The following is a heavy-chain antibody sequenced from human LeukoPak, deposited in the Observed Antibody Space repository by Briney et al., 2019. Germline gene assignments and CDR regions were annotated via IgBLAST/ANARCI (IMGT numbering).Heavy chain of an antibody. J-gene: IGHJ4*02. D-gene: IGHD6-13*01. CDR1: GGSISSYY. CDR2: IYYSGST. Sequence: SETLSLTCTVSGGSISSYYWSWIRQPPGKGLEWIGYIYYSGSTNYNPSLKSRVTISVDTSKNQFSLKLSSVTAADTAVYYCARESSSSWAIDFDYWGQGTLVTVSS. CDR3: ARESSSSWAIDFDY. V-gene: IGHV4-59*12.